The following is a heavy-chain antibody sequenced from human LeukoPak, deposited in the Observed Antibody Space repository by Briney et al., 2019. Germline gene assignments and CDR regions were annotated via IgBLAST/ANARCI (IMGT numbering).Heavy chain of an antibody. CDR1: GYTFTSYA. CDR3: AKRIVPAANYYYYGMDV. Sequence: ASVKVSCKASGYTFTSYAMNWVRQAPGQGLEWMGWINTNTGNPTYAQGFTGRFVFSLDTSVSTAYLQISSLKAEDTAVYHCAKRIVPAANYYYYGMDVWGQGTTVTVSS. CDR2: INTNTGNP. J-gene: IGHJ6*02. D-gene: IGHD2-2*01. V-gene: IGHV7-4-1*02.